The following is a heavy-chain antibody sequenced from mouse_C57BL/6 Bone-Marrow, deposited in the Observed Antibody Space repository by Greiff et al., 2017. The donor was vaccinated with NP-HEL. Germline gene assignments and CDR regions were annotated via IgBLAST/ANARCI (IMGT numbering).Heavy chain of an antibody. D-gene: IGHD4-1*01. Sequence: QVQLKQSGAELVRPGASVTLSCKASGYTFTDYEMHWVKQTPVHGLEWIGAIDPETGGTAYNQKFKGKAILTADKSSSTDYMELRSLTSEDSAVYYCTRDWLSFAYWGQGTLVTVSA. CDR1: GYTFTDYE. V-gene: IGHV1-15*01. CDR3: TRDWLSFAY. J-gene: IGHJ3*01. CDR2: IDPETGGT.